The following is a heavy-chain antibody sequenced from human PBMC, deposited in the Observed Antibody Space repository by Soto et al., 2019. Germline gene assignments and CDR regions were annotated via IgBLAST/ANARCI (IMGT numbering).Heavy chain of an antibody. CDR2: ISAYNGNT. D-gene: IGHD3-10*01. J-gene: IGHJ4*02. V-gene: IGHV1-18*01. Sequence: ASVKVSCKASGYTFTSYGISWVRQAPGQGREWMGWISAYNGNTNYAQKLQGRVNMTTDTSTSTAYTELRTMRSDDTAVYYCARGWTLATMVRGVKTRPYYFDYWGQGTLVTVSS. CDR3: ARGWTLATMVRGVKTRPYYFDY. CDR1: GYTFTSYG.